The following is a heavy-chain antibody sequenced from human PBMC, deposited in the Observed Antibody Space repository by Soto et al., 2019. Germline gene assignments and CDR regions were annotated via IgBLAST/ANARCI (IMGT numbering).Heavy chain of an antibody. CDR2: INPNSGGT. V-gene: IGHV1-2*04. J-gene: IGHJ6*02. CDR1: GYTFTRYA. Sequence: ASVKVSCKASGYTFTRYAIHWVRQAPGQGLEWMGWINPNSGGTNYAQKFQGWVTMTRDTSISTAYMELSRLRSDDTAVYYCASTVTTSYYYGMDVWGQGTTVTVSS. CDR3: ASTVTTSYYYGMDV. D-gene: IGHD4-4*01.